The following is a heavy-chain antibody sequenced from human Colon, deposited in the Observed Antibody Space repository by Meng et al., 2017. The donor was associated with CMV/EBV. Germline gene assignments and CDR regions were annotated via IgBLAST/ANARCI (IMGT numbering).Heavy chain of an antibody. Sequence: ASVKVSCKASGYTFTGHYIHWVRQAPGQGLEWMGWINPNSGGTNYAQKFQGRVTMTRDTSISTAYMELSRLRSDDTAVYYCARAEYGSSSGGSEYYYYYGMDVWGQGTTVTVSS. J-gene: IGHJ6*02. V-gene: IGHV1-2*02. CDR3: ARAEYGSSSGGSEYYYYYGMDV. CDR1: GYTFTGHY. D-gene: IGHD6-6*01. CDR2: INPNSGGT.